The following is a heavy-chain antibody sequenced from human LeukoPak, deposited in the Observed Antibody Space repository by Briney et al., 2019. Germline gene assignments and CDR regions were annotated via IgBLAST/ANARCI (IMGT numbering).Heavy chain of an antibody. J-gene: IGHJ4*02. CDR2: IYPGNSNT. Sequence: GESLKISCKGSGYSFTTYWIGWVRQMPGKGLGWMGIIYPGNSNTRYSPSFQGQVTISADKSISTAYLQWSSLKASDTAMYYCARGPDVAVAGASDYWGQGTLVTVSS. CDR3: ARGPDVAVAGASDY. CDR1: GYSFTTYW. D-gene: IGHD6-19*01. V-gene: IGHV5-51*01.